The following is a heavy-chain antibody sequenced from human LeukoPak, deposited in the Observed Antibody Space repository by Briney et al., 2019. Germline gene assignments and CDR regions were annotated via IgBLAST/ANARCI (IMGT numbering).Heavy chain of an antibody. CDR1: GYSISSGYY. CDR2: IYHSGST. D-gene: IGHD3-10*01. V-gene: IGHV4-38-2*02. CDR3: AREVLLWFGELSQFDY. Sequence: SETLSLTCAVSGYSISSGYYWGWIRQPPGKGLEWIGSIYHSGSTYYNPSLKSRVTISVDTSKNQFSLKLSSVTAADTAVYYCAREVLLWFGELSQFDYWGQGTLVTVPS. J-gene: IGHJ4*02.